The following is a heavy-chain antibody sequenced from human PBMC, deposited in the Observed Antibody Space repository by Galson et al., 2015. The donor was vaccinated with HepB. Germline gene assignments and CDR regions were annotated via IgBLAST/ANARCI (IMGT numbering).Heavy chain of an antibody. CDR3: ARDLGSRTMIVVAGAVDI. Sequence: SVKVSCKASGGTFSSYAISWVRQAPGQGLEWMGGIIPIFGTANYAQKFQGRVTITADESTSTAYMELSSLRSEDTAVYYCARDLGSRTMIVVAGAVDIWGQGTMVTVSS. J-gene: IGHJ3*02. V-gene: IGHV1-69*13. CDR2: IIPIFGTA. D-gene: IGHD3-22*01. CDR1: GGTFSSYA.